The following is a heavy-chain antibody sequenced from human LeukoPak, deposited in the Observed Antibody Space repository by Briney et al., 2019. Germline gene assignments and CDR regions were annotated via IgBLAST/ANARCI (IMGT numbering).Heavy chain of an antibody. CDR2: ISSSSSTI. CDR3: ARLNYYDSSGHPFDY. Sequence: PGGSLRLSCAASGFTFSSYSMNWVRQAPGKGREWVSYISSSSSTIYYADSVKGRFTISRDNAKNSLYLQMNSLRAEDTAVYYCARLNYYDSSGHPFDYWGQGTLVTVSS. J-gene: IGHJ4*02. CDR1: GFTFSSYS. V-gene: IGHV3-48*01. D-gene: IGHD3-22*01.